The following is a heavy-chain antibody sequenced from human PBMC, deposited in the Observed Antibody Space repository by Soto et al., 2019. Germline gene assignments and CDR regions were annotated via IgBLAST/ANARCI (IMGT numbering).Heavy chain of an antibody. CDR1: GFTFSSYA. J-gene: IGHJ4*02. D-gene: IGHD3-10*01. CDR3: ANVSPPRITMVRGVIRYFDS. Sequence: EVQLLESGGGLVQPGGSLRLSCAASGFTFSSYAMSWVRQAPGKGLEWVSAISGSGGSTYYADSVKGRFTISRDNSKNTLYLQMNSLRAEDTAVYYCANVSPPRITMVRGVIRYFDSWGQGTLVTVSS. V-gene: IGHV3-23*01. CDR2: ISGSGGST.